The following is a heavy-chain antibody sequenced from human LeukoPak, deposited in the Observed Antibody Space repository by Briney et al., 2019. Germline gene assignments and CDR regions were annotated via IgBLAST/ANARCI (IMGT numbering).Heavy chain of an antibody. CDR1: GFAFTSSA. Sequence: SVKVSCKASGFAFTSSAVQWVRQARGHRLEWIGWIVVGSGNTNYAQKFQERVTITRDMSTSTAYMELSSLRSEDTAVYYCAASRIEYYDFWSGYYNWGKGTTVTVSS. D-gene: IGHD3-3*01. V-gene: IGHV1-58*01. CDR2: IVVGSGNT. J-gene: IGHJ6*04. CDR3: AASRIEYYDFWSGYYN.